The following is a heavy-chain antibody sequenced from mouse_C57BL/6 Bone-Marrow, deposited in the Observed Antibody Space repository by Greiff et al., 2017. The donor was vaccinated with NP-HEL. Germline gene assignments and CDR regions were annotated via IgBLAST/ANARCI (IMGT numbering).Heavy chain of an antibody. V-gene: IGHV1-26*01. D-gene: IGHD1-2*01. Sequence: VQLQQSGPELVKPGASVKISCKASGYTFTDYYMNWVKQSHGKSLEWLGDINPNNGGTSYNQKFKGKATLTVDKSSSTAYMELRSLTSEDSAVYYCARVDLLRREDYWGQGTSVTVSS. CDR2: INPNNGGT. CDR3: ARVDLLRREDY. CDR1: GYTFTDYY. J-gene: IGHJ4*01.